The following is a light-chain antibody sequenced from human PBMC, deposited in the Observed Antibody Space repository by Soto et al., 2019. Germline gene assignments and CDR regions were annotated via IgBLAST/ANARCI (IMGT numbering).Light chain of an antibody. J-gene: IGLJ2*01. CDR2: DVS. V-gene: IGLV2-11*01. Sequence: QSALTQPRSVSGSPGQSVTISCTGTSSDVGGYNYVSWYQQHPGKAPKLMIYDVSKRPSGVPDRFSGSKSGNTASLTISGLQAEDEADYYCCSYAGSYTFEMVFGGGTKLTVL. CDR3: CSYAGSYTFEMV. CDR1: SSDVGGYNY.